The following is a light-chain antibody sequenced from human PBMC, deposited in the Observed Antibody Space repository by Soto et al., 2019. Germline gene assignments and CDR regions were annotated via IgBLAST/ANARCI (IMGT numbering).Light chain of an antibody. CDR3: QQRSNWT. CDR1: QSVSSY. CDR2: DAS. Sequence: EIVLPPSPATLSLSPVERATLACRASQSVSSYLAWYQQQPGQAPRLLLYDASNRATGIPARFSGSGSGTDFTLTISSLEPEDFAVYYCQQRSNWTFGQGTKVDIK. V-gene: IGKV3-11*01. J-gene: IGKJ1*01.